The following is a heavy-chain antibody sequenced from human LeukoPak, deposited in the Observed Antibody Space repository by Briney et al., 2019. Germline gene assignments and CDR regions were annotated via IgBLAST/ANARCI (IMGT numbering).Heavy chain of an antibody. V-gene: IGHV3-64D*06. CDR2: ISSSGDYT. CDR3: VKRGRTSDYAYGY. J-gene: IGHJ4*02. D-gene: IGHD4-17*01. CDR1: GFTFSDYA. Sequence: GGSLRLSCSASGFTFSDYAMHWVRQAPGGGLQFGSAISSSGDYTSYSDSVKGRFTISRDNSKNTLHLQMSSLRPEDTAVYFCVKRGRTSDYAYGYWGQGSLVTVSS.